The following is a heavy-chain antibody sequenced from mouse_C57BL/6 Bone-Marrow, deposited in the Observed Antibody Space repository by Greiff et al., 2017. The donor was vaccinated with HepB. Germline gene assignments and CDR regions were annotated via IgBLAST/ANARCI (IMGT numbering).Heavy chain of an antibody. D-gene: IGHD4-1*01. CDR1: GYTFTSYW. V-gene: IGHV1-52*01. Sequence: VQLQQPGAELVRPGSSVKLSCKASGYTFTSYWMHWVKQRPIQGLEWIGNIDPSDSETHYNQKFKDKATLTVDKSSSTAYMQLSSLTSEDSAVYYCARLTGTYYAMDYWGQGTSVTVSS. CDR2: IDPSDSET. J-gene: IGHJ4*01. CDR3: ARLTGTYYAMDY.